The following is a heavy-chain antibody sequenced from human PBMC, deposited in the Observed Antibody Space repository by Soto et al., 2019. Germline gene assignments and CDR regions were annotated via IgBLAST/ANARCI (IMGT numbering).Heavy chain of an antibody. CDR3: ARLVYDTRLNYMYFDF. Sequence: QVKLQESGPGLATPSGTLSLTCAVSGVSISSGNWWTWVRQSPQRGLEYIGEIFHDGTANYYPSFERRVAISVATSKNQFSLKLTSVPAADTAIYFCARLVYDTRLNYMYFDFWGQGTLVTVSS. V-gene: IGHV4-4*02. CDR1: GVSISSGNW. D-gene: IGHD3-10*01. CDR2: IFHDGTA. J-gene: IGHJ4*02.